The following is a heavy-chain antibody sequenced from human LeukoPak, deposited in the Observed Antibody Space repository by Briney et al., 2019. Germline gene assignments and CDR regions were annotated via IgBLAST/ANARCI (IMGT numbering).Heavy chain of an antibody. V-gene: IGHV1-8*01. Sequence: GASVKVSCKASRYTFTSYDINWVREAAGQRLEWMGWMNPNTGRTGFAQKFQGRLTMTRDDSISTAYMELSSLRSDDTAVYYCARLSQTPDYYSNGGYYYLGYWGQGTPVTVSS. CDR3: ARLSQTPDYYSNGGYYYLGY. D-gene: IGHD3-22*01. J-gene: IGHJ4*02. CDR2: MNPNTGRT. CDR1: RYTFTSYD.